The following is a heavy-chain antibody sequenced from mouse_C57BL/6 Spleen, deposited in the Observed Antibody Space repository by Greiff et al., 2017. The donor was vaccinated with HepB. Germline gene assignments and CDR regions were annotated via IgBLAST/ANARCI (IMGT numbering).Heavy chain of an antibody. D-gene: IGHD3-2*02. Sequence: QVQLKQSGAELARPGASVKLSCKASGYTFTSYGISWVKQRTGQGLEWIGEIYPRSGNTYYNEKFKGKATLTADKSSSTAYMERRSRTSEDSAGYFCARSPDSSGYEGYFDYWGQGTTLTVSS. V-gene: IGHV1-81*01. J-gene: IGHJ2*01. CDR3: ARSPDSSGYEGYFDY. CDR1: GYTFTSYG. CDR2: IYPRSGNT.